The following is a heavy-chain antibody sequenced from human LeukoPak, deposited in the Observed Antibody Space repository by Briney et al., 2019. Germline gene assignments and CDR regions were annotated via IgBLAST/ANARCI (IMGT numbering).Heavy chain of an antibody. Sequence: GGSLRLSCAASGFTVSSNYMSWVRQAPGKGLEWVSVIYSGGSTYYADSVKGRFTISRDNSKNTLYLQMNSLRAEDPAVYYCARAPTEYYDFWSGYPPGMDVWGKGTTVTVSS. D-gene: IGHD3-3*01. J-gene: IGHJ6*04. CDR2: IYSGGST. V-gene: IGHV3-53*01. CDR1: GFTVSSNY. CDR3: ARAPTEYYDFWSGYPPGMDV.